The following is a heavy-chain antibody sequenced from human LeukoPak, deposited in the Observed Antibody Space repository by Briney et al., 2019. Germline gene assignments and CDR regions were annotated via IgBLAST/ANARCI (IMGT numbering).Heavy chain of an antibody. CDR2: ISGSGGST. Sequence: GGSLRLSCAASGFTVSSNYMSWVRQAPGKGLEWVSAISGSGGSTYYADSVKGRFTISRDNSKNTLYLQMNSLRAEDTAVYYCAKGYCSGGSCLDYWGQGTLVTVSS. D-gene: IGHD2-15*01. CDR1: GFTVSSNY. J-gene: IGHJ4*02. V-gene: IGHV3-23*01. CDR3: AKGYCSGGSCLDY.